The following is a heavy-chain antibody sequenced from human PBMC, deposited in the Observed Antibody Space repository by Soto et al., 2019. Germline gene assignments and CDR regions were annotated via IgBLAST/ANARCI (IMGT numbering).Heavy chain of an antibody. D-gene: IGHD3-9*01. CDR3: ATRPPPYCDCPLDY. CDR1: GFAFSDAW. J-gene: IGHJ4*02. CDR2: IKSMTGGGTT. Sequence: GGSLRLSCAGSGFAFSDAWMSWVRQAPGKGLEWIGRIKSMTGGGTTDYASPMKSRFTISRDDSKNTIYLQINSLKIEDTAVYYCATRPPPYCDCPLDYWGQGALVTVSS. V-gene: IGHV3-15*01.